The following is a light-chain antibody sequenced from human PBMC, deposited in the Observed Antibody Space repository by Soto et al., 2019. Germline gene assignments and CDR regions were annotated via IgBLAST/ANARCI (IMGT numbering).Light chain of an antibody. CDR1: QSVSSSY. V-gene: IGKV3D-20*02. J-gene: IGKJ4*01. CDR2: GAS. Sequence: EIVLTQSPGTLSLSPGERATPSCRASQSVSSSYLAWYQQKPGQAPRLLIYGASSRATGIPDRFSGSGSGTDFTLTISSLEPEDFAVYYCQHRSNWPLTFGGGTKVDIK. CDR3: QHRSNWPLT.